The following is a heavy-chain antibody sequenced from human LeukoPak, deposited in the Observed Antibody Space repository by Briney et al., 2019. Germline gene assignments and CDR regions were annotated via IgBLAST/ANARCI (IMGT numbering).Heavy chain of an antibody. Sequence: NTSETLSLTCTVSGGSISSSSYYWGWIRQPPGKGLEWIGNIYYSGSTYYNPSLKSRVTISVDTSKNQVSLKVSSVTAADRAVYYCARERLRSIAARPQRRWVMNYFDYWGQGTLVTVSS. CDR1: GGSISSSSYY. D-gene: IGHD6-6*01. CDR2: IYYSGST. V-gene: IGHV4-39*07. J-gene: IGHJ4*02. CDR3: ARERLRSIAARPQRRWVMNYFDY.